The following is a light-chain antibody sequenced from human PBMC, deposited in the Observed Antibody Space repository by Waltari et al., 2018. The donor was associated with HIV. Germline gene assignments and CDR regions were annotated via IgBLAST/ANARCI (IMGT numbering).Light chain of an antibody. V-gene: IGKV1-5*03. J-gene: IGKJ2*01. CDR3: QQYDSYSYT. Sequence: DIQMTQSPSTLSASVGDRVTITCRASQSVRYWLAWYQQKAGEAPKLLIYKASSLGSGVPSRFSGSGSGTEFTLTISSLQPHDSAVYYCQQYDSYSYTFGQGTKLEIK. CDR1: QSVRYW. CDR2: KAS.